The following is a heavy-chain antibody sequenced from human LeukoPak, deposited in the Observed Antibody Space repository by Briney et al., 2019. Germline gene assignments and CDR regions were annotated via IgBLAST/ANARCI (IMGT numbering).Heavy chain of an antibody. J-gene: IGHJ6*03. Sequence: PSETLSLTCTVSGGSISSYYWSWIRQPPGKGLELIGYIYYSGSTNYNPSLKSRVTISVDTSKNQFSLKLSSVTAADTAVYYCARVETGYYYYYYMDVWGKGTTVTVS. CDR1: GGSISSYY. CDR2: IYYSGST. CDR3: ARVETGYYYYYYMDV. D-gene: IGHD3-3*01. V-gene: IGHV4-59*01.